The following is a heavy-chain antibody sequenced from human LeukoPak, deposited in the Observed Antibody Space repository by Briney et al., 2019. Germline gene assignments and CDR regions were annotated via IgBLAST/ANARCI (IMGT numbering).Heavy chain of an antibody. D-gene: IGHD5-18*01. CDR1: GFTFSSYA. J-gene: IGHJ4*02. Sequence: GGSLRLSCAASGFTFSSYAMSWVRQAPGKGLEWVSAISGSGGSTYYADSVKGRFTISRDNSKNTLYLQMNSLRAEDTAVYYCARFNTAMPHGNYWGQGTLVTVSS. CDR3: ARFNTAMPHGNY. CDR2: ISGSGGST. V-gene: IGHV3-23*01.